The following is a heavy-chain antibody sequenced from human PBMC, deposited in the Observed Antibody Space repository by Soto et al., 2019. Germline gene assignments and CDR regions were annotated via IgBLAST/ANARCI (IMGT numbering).Heavy chain of an antibody. J-gene: IGHJ4*02. V-gene: IGHV3-11*06. CDR3: ARVGREYQLLGSKSYYFDY. Sequence: GGSLRLSCAASGFTFSDYYMSWIRQGPGKGLEWVSYISSSSSYTNYADSVKGRFTNSRDNAKNSLYLQMNSLRAEDTAVYYCARVGREYQLLGSKSYYFDYWGQGTLVTVSS. CDR2: ISSSSSYT. D-gene: IGHD2-2*01. CDR1: GFTFSDYY.